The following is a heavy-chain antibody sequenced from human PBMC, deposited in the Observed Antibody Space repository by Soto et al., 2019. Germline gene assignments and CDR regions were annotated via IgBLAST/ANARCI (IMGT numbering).Heavy chain of an antibody. Sequence: SETLSLTCTVSGGSVSSGSYYWSWIRQPPGKGLEWIGYIYYSGSTNYNPSLKSRVTISVDTSKNQFSLKLSSVTAADTAVYYCARGYCSGGSCYGGWDASDIWGQGTRSPSPQ. CDR2: IYYSGST. D-gene: IGHD2-15*01. CDR1: GGSVSSGSYY. V-gene: IGHV4-61*01. CDR3: ARGYCSGGSCYGGWDASDI. J-gene: IGHJ3*02.